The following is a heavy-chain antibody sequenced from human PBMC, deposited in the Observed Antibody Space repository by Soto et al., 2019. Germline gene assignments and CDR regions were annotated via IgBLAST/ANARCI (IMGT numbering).Heavy chain of an antibody. CDR2: ISSSGNT. V-gene: IGHV4-59*01. D-gene: IGHD3-22*01. CDR3: ARAPMVLTRSYFDS. CDR1: DGSISNFY. Sequence: SETLSLTCTVSDGSISNFYWSWIRQPPGKGLEWIGYISSSGNTNYNPSLRSRVSISVDTSKNQFSLNLTSVTAADTGVYYCARAPMVLTRSYFDSWGQGXPVTVYS. J-gene: IGHJ4*02.